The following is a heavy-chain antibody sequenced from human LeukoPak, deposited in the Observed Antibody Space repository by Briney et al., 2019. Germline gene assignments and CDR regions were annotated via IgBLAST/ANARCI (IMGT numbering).Heavy chain of an antibody. V-gene: IGHV4-59*08. CDR3: ATSNYYNGIDV. J-gene: IGHJ6*02. Sequence: SETLSLTCTVSGGSISNYYWTWIRQPPAKGLEWIGHIYYSGSTNYNPSLKSQVTMSIDTPKRQYSLKLTSVTAADTAVYYCATSNYYNGIDVWGQGTTVTVSS. CDR1: GGSISNYY. CDR2: IYYSGST.